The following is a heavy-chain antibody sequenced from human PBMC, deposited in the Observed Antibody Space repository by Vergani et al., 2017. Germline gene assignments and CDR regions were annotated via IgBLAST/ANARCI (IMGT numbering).Heavy chain of an antibody. CDR3: ARDRVLGSGSSDY. CDR2: IKSDGSIT. J-gene: IGHJ4*02. Sequence: EVQLLESGGGLVQPGGSLRLSCEGSGFSFSGYWMHWVRQSPEKGLVWVSRIKSDGSITNYADSVTGRFSISRDNAKNTLFLQMTSLRAEGTAVYYCARDRVLGSGSSDYWGQGTLVTVSS. D-gene: IGHD3-10*01. V-gene: IGHV3-74*01. CDR1: GFSFSGYW.